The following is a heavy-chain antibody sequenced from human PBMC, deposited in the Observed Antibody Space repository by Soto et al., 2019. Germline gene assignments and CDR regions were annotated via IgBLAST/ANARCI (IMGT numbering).Heavy chain of an antibody. V-gene: IGHV1-2*02. CDR1: GYTFTDYF. CDR2: INPNSGGT. Sequence: ASLKVSCKASGYTFTDYFLHWVRQAPGQGLEWMGWINPNSGGTNFAQKFQGRVTMTRDTSISTAYMELSSLRSEDTAVYYCARDFIPPYGDNWFDPWGQGTLVTVSS. D-gene: IGHD4-17*01. J-gene: IGHJ5*02. CDR3: ARDFIPPYGDNWFDP.